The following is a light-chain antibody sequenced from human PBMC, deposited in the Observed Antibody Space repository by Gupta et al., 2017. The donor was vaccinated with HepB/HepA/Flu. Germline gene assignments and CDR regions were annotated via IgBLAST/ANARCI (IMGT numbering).Light chain of an antibody. J-gene: IGKJ2*01. CDR3: QQTYSTPYT. CDR1: QRISSY. CDR2: ASS. V-gene: IGKV1-39*01. Sequence: DIQMTQSPSSLSASVGDRVTITCRASQRISSYLSWYQQKLGKAPRLLIYASSTLQSGVPARFSGSGSGTDFTLTITSLQPEDFATYYCQQTYSTPYTFGQGTKLEIK.